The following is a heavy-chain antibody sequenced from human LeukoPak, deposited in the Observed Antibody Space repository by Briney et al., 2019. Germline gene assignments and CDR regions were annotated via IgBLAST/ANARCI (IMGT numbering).Heavy chain of an antibody. J-gene: IGHJ4*02. Sequence: SETLSLTCTVSGGSISSSSYYWGWIRQPPGKGLEWIGSIYYSGSTYYNPSLKSRVTISVDTSKNQFSLKLSSVTAADTAVYYCARRRGYSNPWGYWGQGTLVTVSS. CDR1: GGSISSSSYY. D-gene: IGHD4-11*01. CDR2: IYYSGST. CDR3: ARRRGYSNPWGY. V-gene: IGHV4-39*01.